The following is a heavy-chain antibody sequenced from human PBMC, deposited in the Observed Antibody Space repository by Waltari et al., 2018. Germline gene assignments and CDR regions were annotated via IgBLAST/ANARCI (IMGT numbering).Heavy chain of an antibody. CDR1: GFTYSSRA. J-gene: IGHJ1*01. Sequence: QLQLVESGGGVVQPGRYLRLSCAAPGFTYSSRAMHWVRQAPGKGLEWVAVISYDGSNKYYADSVKGRFTISRDNSKNTLYLQMNSLRAEDTAVYYCARGGYFQHWGQGTLVTVSS. CDR2: ISYDGSNK. CDR3: ARGGYFQH. D-gene: IGHD1-26*01. V-gene: IGHV3-30-3*01.